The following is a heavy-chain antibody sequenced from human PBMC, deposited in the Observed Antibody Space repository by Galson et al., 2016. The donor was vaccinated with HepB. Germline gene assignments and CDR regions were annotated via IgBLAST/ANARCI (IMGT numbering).Heavy chain of an antibody. Sequence: SLRLSCAASGFTFSSFAMSWVRLAPGKGLEWVSTILGSGDTTYHADSVKGRFTISRDNSKDTLYLQMNSLRAEDTALYYCVRRLSGHGFDYWGQGTLVTVSS. CDR2: ILGSGDTT. J-gene: IGHJ4*02. CDR1: GFTFSSFA. CDR3: VRRLSGHGFDY. D-gene: IGHD6-25*01. V-gene: IGHV3-23*01.